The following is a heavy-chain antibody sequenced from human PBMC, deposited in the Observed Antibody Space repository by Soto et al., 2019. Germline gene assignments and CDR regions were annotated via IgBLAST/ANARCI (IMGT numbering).Heavy chain of an antibody. CDR1: GVSITNDNYY. J-gene: IGHJ4*02. V-gene: IGHV4-39*01. Sequence: PSETLSLSCTVSGVSITNDNYYWAWIRQPPGKGLEWIGSIYHVGNTYYTSSLKSRVTISVDTSKNLFSLSLTSLTATDTALYYCASPWGPYYFDYWGLGALVTVSS. CDR2: IYHVGNT. CDR3: ASPWGPYYFDY. D-gene: IGHD7-27*01.